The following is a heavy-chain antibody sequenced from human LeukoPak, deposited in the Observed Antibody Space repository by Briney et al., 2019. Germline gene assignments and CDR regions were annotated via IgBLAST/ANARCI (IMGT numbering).Heavy chain of an antibody. CDR2: FWAHGRSE. J-gene: IGHJ4*02. CDR1: GFTLRSHG. V-gene: IGHV3-33*01. Sequence: GGSLRVSCAASGFTLRSHGMHWVRQAPGKGLEWVAVFWAHGRSEYYADSVKGRFSISRDTSRSTVYLQMNSLRVEDTAVYYCARDDDTSSHYSLFEYWGQGTRVTVSS. CDR3: ARDDDTSSHYSLFEY. D-gene: IGHD3-22*01.